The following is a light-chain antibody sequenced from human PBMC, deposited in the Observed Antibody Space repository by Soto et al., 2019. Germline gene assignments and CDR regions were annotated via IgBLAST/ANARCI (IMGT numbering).Light chain of an antibody. CDR1: QSISNW. CDR3: QQLNSYPIT. CDR2: DVS. Sequence: DIQMTQSPSTLSASVGDRVTITCRASQSISNWLAWYQQKPGKAPKLLIYDVSSLESGVPSRFSGSGSGTEFTLTISSLQPDDFATYYCQQLNSYPITFGQGTLLEIK. J-gene: IGKJ5*01. V-gene: IGKV1-5*01.